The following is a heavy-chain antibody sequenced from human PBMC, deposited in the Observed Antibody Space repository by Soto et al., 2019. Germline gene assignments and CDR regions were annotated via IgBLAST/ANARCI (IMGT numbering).Heavy chain of an antibody. Sequence: QVQLQQWGAGLLKPSETLSLTCAVYGGSFSGYSWTWIRQPPGTGLGWIGEITHSGSTHYNPALNSRVTISVDTAKNQFTLKLTSVTAADTAVYYCARDKITGLFDYWGQGTLVTVSS. V-gene: IGHV4-34*01. CDR1: GGSFSGYS. J-gene: IGHJ4*02. CDR2: ITHSGST. CDR3: ARDKITGLFDY. D-gene: IGHD2-8*02.